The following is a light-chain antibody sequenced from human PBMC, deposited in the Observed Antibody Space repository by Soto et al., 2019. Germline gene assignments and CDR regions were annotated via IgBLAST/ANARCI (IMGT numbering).Light chain of an antibody. CDR1: SSDVGGYNY. J-gene: IGLJ3*02. V-gene: IGLV2-14*01. Sequence: QSALTQPASVSGSPGQSITISCTGTSSDVGGYNYVSWYQQHPGKAHKLMIYEVSNRPSGVSNRFSGSKSGKTASLTISGLQAEDEADYYCSSYTSSNSWVFGGGTKLTVL. CDR2: EVS. CDR3: SSYTSSNSWV.